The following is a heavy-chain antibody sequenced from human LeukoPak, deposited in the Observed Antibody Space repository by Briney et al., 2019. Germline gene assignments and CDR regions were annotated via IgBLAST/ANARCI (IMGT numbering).Heavy chain of an antibody. CDR3: ARVRRPTDV. CDR1: GGSFSGYY. Sequence: PSETLSLTCAVYGGSFSGYYWSWIRQPPGKGLEWIGEINHSGSTNYNPSLKSRVTISVDTPKNQFSLKLSSVTAADTAVYYCARVRRPTDVWGKGTTVTVSS. J-gene: IGHJ6*04. V-gene: IGHV4-34*01. D-gene: IGHD6-25*01. CDR2: INHSGST.